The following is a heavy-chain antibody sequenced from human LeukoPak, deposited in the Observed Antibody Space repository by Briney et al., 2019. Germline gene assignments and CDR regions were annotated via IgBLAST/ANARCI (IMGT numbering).Heavy chain of an antibody. CDR1: GDSVSSNSAA. CDR3: ARAKPDYDILTGYYFIEAFDI. Sequence: SQTLSLTCAISGDSVSSNSAAWNWIRQSPSRGLEWLGRTYYRSKWYNDYAVSVKSRITINPDTSKNQFSLQLNSVTPEDTAVYYCARAKPDYDILTGYYFIEAFDIWGQGTMVTVSS. V-gene: IGHV6-1*01. J-gene: IGHJ3*02. D-gene: IGHD3-9*01. CDR2: TYYRSKWYN.